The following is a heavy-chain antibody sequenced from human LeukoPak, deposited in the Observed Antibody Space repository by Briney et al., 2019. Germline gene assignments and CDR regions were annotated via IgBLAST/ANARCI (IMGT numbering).Heavy chain of an antibody. CDR2: INSDGSST. CDR1: GFTFSSYW. CDR3: TRDMQGSRLYLVGSQND. Sequence: GGSLRLSCAASGFTFSSYWVHWVRQAPGKGLVWVSRINSDGSSTSYADSVKGRFTISRDNAMNSLYLQMNSLRAEDSALYYCTRDMQGSRLYLVGSQNDWGQGTLVTVSS. V-gene: IGHV3-74*01. D-gene: IGHD1-26*01. J-gene: IGHJ4*02.